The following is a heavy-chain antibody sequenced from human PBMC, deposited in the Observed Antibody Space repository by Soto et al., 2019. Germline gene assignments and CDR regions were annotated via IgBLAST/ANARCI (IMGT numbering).Heavy chain of an antibody. V-gene: IGHV4-59*01. CDR2: IYYSGST. Sequence: PSETLSLTCTVSGGSISSYYWSWIRQPPGKGLEWIGYIYYSGSTNYNPSLKSRVTISVDTSKNQFSLKMSSVTAADTAVFYCARDRAAAGYYYYGMDVWGQGTTVTVSS. D-gene: IGHD6-13*01. CDR3: ARDRAAAGYYYYGMDV. CDR1: GGSISSYY. J-gene: IGHJ6*02.